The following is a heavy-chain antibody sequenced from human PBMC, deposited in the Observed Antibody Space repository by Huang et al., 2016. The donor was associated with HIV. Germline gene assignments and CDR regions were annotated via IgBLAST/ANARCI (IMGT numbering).Heavy chain of an antibody. D-gene: IGHD3-16*02. CDR3: ARSYDDVWGTYRYDF. Sequence: QVLLVQSGAEVKKPGSSVKVSCKIYGGTFSNHAIAWVRQAPGQGLGYPVHIIPAFRSSNFPQKFRGKVTITADESTRTAFMELSSLRSEDTAVYYCARSYDDVWGTYRYDFWGQGTLVTVSS. J-gene: IGHJ4*02. V-gene: IGHV1-69*01. CDR2: IIPAFRSS. CDR1: GGTFSNHA.